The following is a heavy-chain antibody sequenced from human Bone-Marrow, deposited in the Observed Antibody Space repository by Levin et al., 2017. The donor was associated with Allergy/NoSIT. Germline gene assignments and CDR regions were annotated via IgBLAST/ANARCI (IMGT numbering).Heavy chain of an antibody. CDR2: IDPSGGAT. V-gene: IGHV1-46*03. D-gene: IGHD4-23*01. CDR3: TRDNRMPVGGTGWFDP. J-gene: IGHJ5*02. Sequence: GASVKVSCKPSGYVFATHYMHWVRQAPRQGLEWMGLIDPSGGATTYAQNFQGRVTVTRDASTATVYLELTNLTSEDTGIYYCTRDNRMPVGGTGWFDPWGQGTLVTVCS. CDR1: GYVFATHY.